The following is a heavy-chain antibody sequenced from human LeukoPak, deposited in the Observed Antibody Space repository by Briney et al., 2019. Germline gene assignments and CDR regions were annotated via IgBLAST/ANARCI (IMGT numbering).Heavy chain of an antibody. CDR3: ARGRALFD. J-gene: IGHJ4*02. V-gene: IGHV4-38-2*02. CDR1: GYSISSAYY. D-gene: IGHD2-21*01. Sequence: PSETLSLTCTVSGYSISSAYYWVWIRQPPGKGLEWIGTIYHSGTTYYNPSLKSRVAISVDTSKNQFSLKLSSVTAADTAMYYCARGRALFDWGQGTLVTVSS. CDR2: IYHSGTT.